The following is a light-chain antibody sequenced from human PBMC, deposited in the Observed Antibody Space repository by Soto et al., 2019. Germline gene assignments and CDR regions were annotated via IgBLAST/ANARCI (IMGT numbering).Light chain of an antibody. V-gene: IGKV1-39*01. J-gene: IGKJ5*01. CDR2: AAS. CDR1: QGISTY. CDR3: QKYNSAPHS. Sequence: DIQMTQSPSSLSASVGDRVTITCRASQGISTYLNWYQQRPGKAPKLLIYAASSLQSGVPSRFSGSGSETHFTLTISSLQPEDFATYYCQKYNSAPHSFGQGTRLEIK.